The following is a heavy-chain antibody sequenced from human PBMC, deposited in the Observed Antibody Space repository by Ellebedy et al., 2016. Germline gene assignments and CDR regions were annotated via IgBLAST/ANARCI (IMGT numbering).Heavy chain of an antibody. J-gene: IGHJ4*02. Sequence: GGSLRLXXAAFGFTFSDYWMHWVRQAPGKGLVWVSRINRDGRITSYADSVRGRFTISRDNAKNTLYLQMNSLRPEDTAVYYCTGETYYFDYWGPGTLVTVSS. CDR1: GFTFSDYW. V-gene: IGHV3-74*01. CDR2: INRDGRIT. CDR3: TGETYYFDY. D-gene: IGHD2-21*01.